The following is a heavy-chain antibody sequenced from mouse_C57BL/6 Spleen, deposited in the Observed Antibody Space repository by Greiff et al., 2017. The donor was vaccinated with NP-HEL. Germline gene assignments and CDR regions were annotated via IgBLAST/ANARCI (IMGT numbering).Heavy chain of an antibody. J-gene: IGHJ3*01. V-gene: IGHV14-4*01. CDR3: TNDDGGAWFAY. CDR2: IDPANGDT. CDR1: GFNFKDDY. D-gene: IGHD2-12*01. Sequence: EVQLQQSGAELVRPGASVKLSCTASGFNFKDDYMHWVKQRPEQGLEWIGWIDPANGDTEYDSKFQGKATITADTSSNTAYLQLSSLTSEDTAGYYCTNDDGGAWFAYWGQGTLVTVAA.